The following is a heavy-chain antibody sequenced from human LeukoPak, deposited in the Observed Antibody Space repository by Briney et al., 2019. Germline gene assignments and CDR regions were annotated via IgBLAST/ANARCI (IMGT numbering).Heavy chain of an antibody. CDR3: ARRRYTSGPVDC. J-gene: IGHJ4*02. V-gene: IGHV4-39*01. CDR1: GGSIRSRSYY. D-gene: IGHD6-19*01. CDR2: IYYSGST. Sequence: PSETLSLTCTVSGGSIRSRSYYCGWIRQPPGKGLEWIGSIYYSGSTYYNPSLKSRVTISVDTSKNQFSLKLSSVTAADTAVYYCARRRYTSGPVDCSGQGTLVTVSS.